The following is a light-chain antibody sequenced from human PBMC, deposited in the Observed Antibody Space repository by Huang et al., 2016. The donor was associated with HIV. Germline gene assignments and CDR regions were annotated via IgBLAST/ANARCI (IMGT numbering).Light chain of an antibody. CDR3: QQYNNWPPMT. CDR2: GSS. J-gene: IGKJ1*01. V-gene: IGKV3-15*01. Sequence: EIVMTQSPATLSVSSGERATLSCRASQSISSDLALYQQKPGQAPRLLIYGSSTRATGIPARFSGSGSGAEFTLTISALQSEDFAVYYCQQYNNWPPMTFGQGTKVEIK. CDR1: QSISSD.